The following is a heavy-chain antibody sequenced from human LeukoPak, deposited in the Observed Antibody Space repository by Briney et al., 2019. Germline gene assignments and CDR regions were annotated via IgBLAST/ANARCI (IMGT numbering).Heavy chain of an antibody. Sequence: SETLSLTCTVSGDSISNGGHYWTWIRQPPGKGLEWMGSVLHTGITYDNPSLKSRVTISVDTSKNQFSLKLSSVTAADTVVYYCARLKIANKAIDYRGQGTLVTVSS. V-gene: IGHV4-31*03. J-gene: IGHJ4*02. CDR2: VLHTGIT. CDR1: GDSISNGGHY. D-gene: IGHD1/OR15-1a*01. CDR3: ARLKIANKAIDY.